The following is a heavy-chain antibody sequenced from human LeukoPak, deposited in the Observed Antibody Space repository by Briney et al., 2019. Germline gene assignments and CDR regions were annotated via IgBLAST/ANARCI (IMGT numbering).Heavy chain of an antibody. V-gene: IGHV4-61*05. CDR2: IYYSGST. Sequence: PSETLSLTCTVSGGSISSSSYYWRWIRQPPGKGLEWIGYIYYSGSTNYNPSLKSRVTISVDTSKNQFSLKLSSVTAADTAVYYCATSHPRGKKYYDFWSGYHNPYGMDVWGQGTTVTVSS. CDR3: ATSHPRGKKYYDFWSGYHNPYGMDV. CDR1: GGSISSSSYY. J-gene: IGHJ6*02. D-gene: IGHD3-3*01.